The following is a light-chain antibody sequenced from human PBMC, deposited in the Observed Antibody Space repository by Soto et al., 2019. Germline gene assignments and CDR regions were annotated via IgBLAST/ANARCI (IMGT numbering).Light chain of an antibody. CDR3: QQYYSGYT. Sequence: DIVMTQSPDSLAVSLGERATINCKSSQSVLYSSNNKNYLAWYQQKPGQPPKLLIYWASTRESGVPDRFSGSESGTDFTLTISSLLAEDVAVYYCQQYYSGYTFGQGTKLEIK. J-gene: IGKJ2*01. CDR2: WAS. V-gene: IGKV4-1*01. CDR1: QSVLYSSNNKNY.